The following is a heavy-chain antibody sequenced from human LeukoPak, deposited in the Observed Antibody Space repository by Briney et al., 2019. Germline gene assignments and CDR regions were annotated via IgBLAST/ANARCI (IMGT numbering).Heavy chain of an antibody. D-gene: IGHD5-24*01. J-gene: IGHJ3*02. CDR2: IYYSGST. Sequence: PSETLSLTCTVSGGSISSSSYYWGWIRQPPGKGLEWIGSIYYSGSTYYNPSLKSRVTISVDTSKNQFSLKLSSVTAADTAVYYCARVKREMLDASDIWGQGTMVTVSS. CDR3: ARVKREMLDASDI. V-gene: IGHV4-39*07. CDR1: GGSISSSSYY.